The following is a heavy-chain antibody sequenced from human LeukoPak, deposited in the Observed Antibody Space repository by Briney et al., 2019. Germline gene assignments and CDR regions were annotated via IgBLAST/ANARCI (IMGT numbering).Heavy chain of an antibody. Sequence: GGSLRLSCAASGLTFSSYWMSWVRQAPGKGLEWVANIKQDGSEKHYVDSVKGRFTISRDNAKNSLYLQMNSLRAEDTAVYYCAVYYNSGPVGYRGQGTLVTVSS. D-gene: IGHD3-22*01. CDR3: AVYYNSGPVGY. V-gene: IGHV3-7*01. J-gene: IGHJ4*02. CDR2: IKQDGSEK. CDR1: GLTFSSYW.